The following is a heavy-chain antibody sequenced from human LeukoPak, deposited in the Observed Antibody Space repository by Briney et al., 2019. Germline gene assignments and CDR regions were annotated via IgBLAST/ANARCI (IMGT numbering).Heavy chain of an antibody. V-gene: IGHV1-8*01. CDR1: GYTFTTYD. D-gene: IGHD3-22*01. J-gene: IGHJ4*02. CDR2: MNPHSGNT. CDR3: ARGFRSDSSGRKFDC. Sequence: GASVKVSCKASGYTFTTYDINWVRQATGHGLEWMGWMNPHSGNTGYAQNFQGRVTMTRNTSIGTAYMELSSLRSEDTAVYYCARGFRSDSSGRKFDCWGQGTLVTVSS.